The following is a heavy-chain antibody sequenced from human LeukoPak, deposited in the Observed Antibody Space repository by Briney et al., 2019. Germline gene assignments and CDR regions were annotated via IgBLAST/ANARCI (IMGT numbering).Heavy chain of an antibody. CDR2: ISASGGST. CDR3: AKSDSSSWYEFYP. J-gene: IGHJ5*02. Sequence: GGSLRLSCAASGSTFTNYALSWVRQAPGKGLEWVSGISASGGSTDYADSGKGRFTISRDNSKNTLFLQMNSLRAEDTAVYHCAKSDSSSWYEFYPWGQGTLVTVSS. V-gene: IGHV3-23*01. D-gene: IGHD6-13*01. CDR1: GSTFTNYA.